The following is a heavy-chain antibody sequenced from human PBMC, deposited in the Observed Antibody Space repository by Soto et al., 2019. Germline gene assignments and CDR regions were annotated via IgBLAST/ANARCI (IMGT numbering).Heavy chain of an antibody. J-gene: IGHJ5*01. CDR3: ATSELGELNASDF. CDR1: GFTFNNCA. D-gene: IGHD1-7*01. CDR2: SSGTGVKR. V-gene: IGHV3-23*01. Sequence: EVQLLDSGVGLVQPGGSLRLSCAASGFTFNNCAMSRVRQHPGKGLERVSVSSGTGVKRYYVDTVKGRFTISRDSSHTNLYLQMNSVIVAYTAIYYCATSELGELNASDFWGHGTLVTVSS.